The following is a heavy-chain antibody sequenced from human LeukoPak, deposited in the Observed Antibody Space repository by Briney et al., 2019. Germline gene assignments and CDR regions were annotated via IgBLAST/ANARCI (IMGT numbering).Heavy chain of an antibody. CDR2: ISSSGTYK. CDR3: ARTVYCSGGSCYSADY. D-gene: IGHD2-15*01. Sequence: PGGSLRLSCAASGFTFSSYSMNWVRQAPGKGLEWVSSISSSGTYKYYADSVKGRFTISRDNAKNSLFLQMNSLRAEDTAVYYCARTVYCSGGSCYSADYWGRGTLVTVSS. J-gene: IGHJ4*02. V-gene: IGHV3-21*01. CDR1: GFTFSSYS.